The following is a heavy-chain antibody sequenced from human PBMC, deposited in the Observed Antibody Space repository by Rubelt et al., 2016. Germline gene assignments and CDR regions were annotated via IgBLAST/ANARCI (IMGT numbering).Heavy chain of an antibody. J-gene: IGHJ4*02. Sequence: QVQLVQSGAEVKKPGASVKVSCKASGYTFTSYDINWVRQATGQGLEWMGWMNPNSGNTGYAQKLQGRVTMTTDTSTSTAYMELRSLRSDDTAEYYCARDYSSSWAFDYWGQGTLVTVSS. V-gene: IGHV1-8*01. CDR1: GYTFTSYD. D-gene: IGHD6-13*01. CDR3: ARDYSSSWAFDY. CDR2: MNPNSGNT.